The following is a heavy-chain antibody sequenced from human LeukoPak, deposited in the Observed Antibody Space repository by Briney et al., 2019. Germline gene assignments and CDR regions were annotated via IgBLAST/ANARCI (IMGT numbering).Heavy chain of an antibody. J-gene: IGHJ4*02. V-gene: IGHV3-30*04. CDR2: ISYDGSNE. CDR3: AGSLGYCTSNVCYLKY. CDR1: GFTFSSYV. D-gene: IGHD2-8*01. Sequence: GRSLRLSCAASGFTFSSYVMHWVRQAPGKGLEWVAIISYDGSNEYYADSVKGRFTISRDNSKNTLYLQMNSLRAADTAVYYCAGSLGYCTSNVCYLKYWGQGTLVTVSS.